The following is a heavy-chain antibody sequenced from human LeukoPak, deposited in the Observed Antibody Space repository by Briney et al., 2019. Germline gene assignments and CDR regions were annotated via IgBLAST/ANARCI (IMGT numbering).Heavy chain of an antibody. CDR3: AKSKTTSWSDFDY. V-gene: IGHV3-23*01. CDR2: ISGGGGTT. CDR1: GFTFSSYA. D-gene: IGHD2-2*01. J-gene: IGHJ4*02. Sequence: GGSLRLSCAASGFTFSSYAMSWVRQAPGKGLEWVSAISGGGGTTYYADSVRGRFTISRDNSKNTLSLQMNGLRAEDTAVYYCAKSKTTSWSDFDYWGQGTLVTVSS.